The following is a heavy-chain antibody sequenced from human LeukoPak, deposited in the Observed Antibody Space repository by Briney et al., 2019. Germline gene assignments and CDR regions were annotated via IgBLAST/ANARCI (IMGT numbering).Heavy chain of an antibody. J-gene: IGHJ4*02. V-gene: IGHV5-51*01. CDR3: ARHPSTVLRYFDWLSWYYFDY. CDR2: IYPGDSDT. D-gene: IGHD3-9*01. Sequence: GESLKISCKGSGYSFTSYWIAWVRQMPGKGLEWMGIIYPGDSDTRYSPSFQGQVTISADKSISTAYLQWSSLKASDTAMYYCARHPSTVLRYFDWLSWYYFDYWGQGTLVTVSS. CDR1: GYSFTSYW.